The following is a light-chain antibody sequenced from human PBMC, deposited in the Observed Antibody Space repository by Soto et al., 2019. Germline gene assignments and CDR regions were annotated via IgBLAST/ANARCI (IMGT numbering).Light chain of an antibody. CDR1: SSDVGSYDL. J-gene: IGLJ2*01. CDR2: EVA. V-gene: IGLV2-23*02. Sequence: QSALTQPASVSGSPGQSINISCTGTSSDVGSYDLVSWYQQRPGRAPRLMIFEVAKRPSGISTRFSGSKSGNTASLTISGLQAVDEADYFCCSYTSTNTLVFGGGTKLTVL. CDR3: CSYTSTNTLV.